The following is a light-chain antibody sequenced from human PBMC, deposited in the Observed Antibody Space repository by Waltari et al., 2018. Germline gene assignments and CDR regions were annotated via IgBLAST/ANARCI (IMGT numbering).Light chain of an antibody. Sequence: EIVLAQSPATLSLSPGERATLSCRASQSVSRYLAWYQHKPGQAPRLLIQDASNRATGVPARFSGSGSGTDFTLTISSLEPEDSAVYYCQERSDWPPTFGQGTKLEI. J-gene: IGKJ2*01. CDR1: QSVSRY. V-gene: IGKV3-11*01. CDR3: QERSDWPPT. CDR2: DAS.